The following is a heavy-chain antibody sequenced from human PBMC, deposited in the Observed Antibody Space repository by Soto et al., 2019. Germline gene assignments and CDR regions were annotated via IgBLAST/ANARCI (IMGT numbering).Heavy chain of an antibody. Sequence: SETLSLTCTVSGGSISSGGYYWSWIRQHPGKGLEWIGYIYYSGSTYYNPSLKSRVTISVDTSKNQFSLKLSSVTAADTAVYYCARGMDCSSTSCFGENYYYYMDVWGKGTTVTVSS. CDR3: ARGMDCSSTSCFGENYYYYMDV. D-gene: IGHD2-2*01. CDR2: IYYSGST. J-gene: IGHJ6*03. V-gene: IGHV4-31*03. CDR1: GGSISSGGYY.